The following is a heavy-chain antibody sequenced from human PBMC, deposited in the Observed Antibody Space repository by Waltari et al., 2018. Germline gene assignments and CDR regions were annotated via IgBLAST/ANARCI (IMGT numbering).Heavy chain of an antibody. Sequence: EVQLVQSGAEVKKPGESLKISCKGSGYSFTNYWIGWVRQMPGKGLEWMGITYPVDSDTRYSPAFQGQVTISADKSISTAYLQWSSLKASDTAMYYCARHGASLALPQTGWFDPWGQGTLVTVSS. CDR1: GYSFTNYW. J-gene: IGHJ5*02. V-gene: IGHV5-51*01. CDR2: TYPVDSDT. CDR3: ARHGASLALPQTGWFDP. D-gene: IGHD1-1*01.